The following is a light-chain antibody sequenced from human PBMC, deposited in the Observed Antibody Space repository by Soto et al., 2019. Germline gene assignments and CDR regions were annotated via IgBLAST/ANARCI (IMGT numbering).Light chain of an antibody. Sequence: DIQINQFTTSLSASVGDRVTITCRASQSISSYLNWYQQKPGKAPKLLIYAASSLQSGVPSRFSGSGSGTEFTLTISSLQPEDFATYYCLQHNSYPRTFGQGTKVDI. CDR3: LQHNSYPRT. CDR2: AAS. V-gene: IGKV1-17*01. CDR1: QSISSY. J-gene: IGKJ1*01.